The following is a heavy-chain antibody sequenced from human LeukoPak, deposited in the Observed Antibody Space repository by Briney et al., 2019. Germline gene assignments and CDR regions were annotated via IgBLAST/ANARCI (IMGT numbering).Heavy chain of an antibody. D-gene: IGHD6-13*01. Sequence: GRSLRLSCAASGFTFSSYAMHWVRQAPGKGLEWVAVISYDGSNKYYADSVKGRFTISRDNSKNTLYLQMNSLRAEDTAVYYCARETHIAGIDYWGQGTLVTVSS. CDR3: ARETHIAGIDY. CDR2: ISYDGSNK. J-gene: IGHJ4*02. CDR1: GFTFSSYA. V-gene: IGHV3-30-3*01.